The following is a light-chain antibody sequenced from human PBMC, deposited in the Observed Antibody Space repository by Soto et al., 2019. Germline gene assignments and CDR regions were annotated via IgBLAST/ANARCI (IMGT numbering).Light chain of an antibody. J-gene: IGLJ2*01. CDR2: EVN. Sequence: QSALTQPASVSGSPGQSITISCTGTNSDIGGYNYVSWYQQHPGKAPKVMIYEVNNRPPGVSNRFSGSKSGNTASLTISGLQAEDEAAYYCSSYTTSSTLVFGEGTKVTVL. V-gene: IGLV2-14*01. CDR3: SSYTTSSTLV. CDR1: NSDIGGYNY.